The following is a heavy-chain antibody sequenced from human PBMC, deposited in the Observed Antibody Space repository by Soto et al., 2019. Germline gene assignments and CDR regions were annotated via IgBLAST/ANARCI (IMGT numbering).Heavy chain of an antibody. J-gene: IGHJ5*02. V-gene: IGHV4-59*01. CDR1: GGSISNYY. Sequence: QLQVQESGPGLVKPSETLSLTCNVSGGSISNYYWTWVRQSPEKGLEWIGYMYYNGNINYNPSLKSRFTISIDPSKNQFSLTLKSVTAADTAVYYCASGGNWFDPWGQGVLVTVSS. D-gene: IGHD3-16*01. CDR3: ASGGNWFDP. CDR2: MYYNGNI.